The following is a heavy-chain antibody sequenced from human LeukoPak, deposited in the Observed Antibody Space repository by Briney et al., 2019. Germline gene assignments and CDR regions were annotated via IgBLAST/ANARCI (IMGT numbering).Heavy chain of an antibody. CDR1: GFTFSNFY. CDR2: ISSSSSTI. J-gene: IGHJ4*02. V-gene: IGHV3-48*02. CDR3: AREGPVMITFGRVIVRLGFDY. Sequence: PGGSLRLSCAVSGFTFSNFYTNWVRQAPGKGLEWVSYISSSSSTIYYADSVKGRFTISRDNAKNSLYLQMNSLRDEDTAVYYCAREGPVMITFGRVIVRLGFDYWGQGNLVTVSS. D-gene: IGHD3-16*02.